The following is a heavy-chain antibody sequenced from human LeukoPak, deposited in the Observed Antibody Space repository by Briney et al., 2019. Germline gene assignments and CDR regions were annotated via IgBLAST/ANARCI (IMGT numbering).Heavy chain of an antibody. CDR2: MNPNSGNT. V-gene: IGHV1-8*02. CDR3: ARGKHITMVRGVIITRLNYYYMDV. CDR1: GYTFTSYG. D-gene: IGHD3-10*01. J-gene: IGHJ6*03. Sequence: ASVKVSCKASGYTFTSYGINWVRQATGQGLEWMGWMNPNSGNTGCAQKFQGRVTMTRNTSISTAYMELSSLRSEDTAVYYCARGKHITMVRGVIITRLNYYYMDVWGKGTTVTISS.